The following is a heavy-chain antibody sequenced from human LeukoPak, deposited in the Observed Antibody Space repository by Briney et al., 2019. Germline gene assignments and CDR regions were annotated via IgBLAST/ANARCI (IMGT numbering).Heavy chain of an antibody. CDR3: ARVMVGWRIAARLSFDYYYYMDV. J-gene: IGHJ6*03. V-gene: IGHV1-8*01. Sequence: ASVKVSCKASGYTFTSYDINWVRQATGQGLEWMGWMNPNSGNTGYAQKFQGRVTMTRNTSISTAHMELSSLRSEDTAVYYCARVMVGWRIAARLSFDYYYYMDVWGKGTTVTVSS. CDR1: GYTFTSYD. CDR2: MNPNSGNT. D-gene: IGHD6-6*01.